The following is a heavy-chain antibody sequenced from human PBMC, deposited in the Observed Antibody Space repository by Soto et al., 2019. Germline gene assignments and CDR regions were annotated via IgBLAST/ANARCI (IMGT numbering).Heavy chain of an antibody. CDR3: ARLYGSGSTRRVRIDY. D-gene: IGHD3-10*01. J-gene: IGHJ4*02. CDR1: GFTFDDYG. V-gene: IGHV3-20*04. Sequence: PGGSLRLSCAASGFTFDDYGMSWVRQAPGKGLEWVSGINWNGGSTGYADSVKGRFTISRDNAKNSLYLQMNSLRAEDTALYYCARLYGSGSTRRVRIDYWGQGTLVTVSS. CDR2: INWNGGST.